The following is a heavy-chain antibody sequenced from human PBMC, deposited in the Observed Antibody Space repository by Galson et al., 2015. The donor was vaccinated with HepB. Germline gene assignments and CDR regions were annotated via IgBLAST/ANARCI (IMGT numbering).Heavy chain of an antibody. Sequence: SLRLSCAASGFTFSSYWMHWVRQAPGKGLVWVSRINSDECSTSYADSVKGRFTISRDNAKNTLYLQMNSLRAEDTAVYYCARGGEEYYDFWSGYYKVPEFDYWGQGTLVTVSS. CDR2: INSDECST. CDR3: ARGGEEYYDFWSGYYKVPEFDY. D-gene: IGHD3-3*01. J-gene: IGHJ4*02. CDR1: GFTFSSYW. V-gene: IGHV3-74*01.